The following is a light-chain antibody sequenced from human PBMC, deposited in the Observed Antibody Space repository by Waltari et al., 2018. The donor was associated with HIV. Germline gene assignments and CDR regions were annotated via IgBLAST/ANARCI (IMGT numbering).Light chain of an antibody. CDR2: EVK. CDR1: NFDLGGFNY. V-gene: IGLV2-8*01. CDR3: SSYRGDSRVL. Sequence: QSALTQPPSASGSPGQSVPISCTGTNFDLGGFNYVSWYQKHPDKAPRLIILEVKKRPSGVPDRFSGSISGNTASLTVSGLQAEDEADYFCSSYRGDSRVLFGGGTKLTVL. J-gene: IGLJ2*01.